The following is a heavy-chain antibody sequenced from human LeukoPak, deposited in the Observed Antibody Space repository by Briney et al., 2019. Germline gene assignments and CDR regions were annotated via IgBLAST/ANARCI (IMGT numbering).Heavy chain of an antibody. CDR3: AASIRYSGYDMGSGGSFDP. CDR1: GYRFTSYW. J-gene: IGHJ5*02. CDR2: IYPGDSDT. D-gene: IGHD5-12*01. Sequence: GESLKISCKGSGYRFTSYWIGWVRQMPGKGLEWMGIIYPGDSDTRYSPSFQGQVTISADKSISTAYLQWSSLKASDTAMYYCAASIRYSGYDMGSGGSFDPWGQGTLVTVSS. V-gene: IGHV5-51*01.